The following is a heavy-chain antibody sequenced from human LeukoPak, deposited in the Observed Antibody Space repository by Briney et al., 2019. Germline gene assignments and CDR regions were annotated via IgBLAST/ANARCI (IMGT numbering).Heavy chain of an antibody. CDR3: ARGGSPPEALGDTFDI. CDR2: IKIDGSNT. CDR1: GFTFSSYW. D-gene: IGHD1-26*01. J-gene: IGHJ3*02. V-gene: IGHV3-74*01. Sequence: GESLKISCAASGFTFSSYWMHWVRQAPGKGLVSVSRIKIDGSNTNSADSVKGRFTISRDNAKNTLYLQMNSLRAEDTAVYYCARGGSPPEALGDTFDIWGQGTMVTVSS.